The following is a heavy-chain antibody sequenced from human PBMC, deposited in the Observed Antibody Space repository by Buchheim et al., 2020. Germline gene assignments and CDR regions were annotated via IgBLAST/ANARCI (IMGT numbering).Heavy chain of an antibody. J-gene: IGHJ4*02. CDR2: IYHSGRP. D-gene: IGHD3-22*01. CDR1: GGSISSSNW. Sequence: QVQLQESGPGLVKPSGTLSLTCAVSGGSISSSNWWTWVRQPPGKGLEWIGKIYHSGRPNYNPSLKSRVTISVDKSKNQVSLKLSSVTAADTAVYYCARGAIYDSSGYPLWYFDYWGQGT. V-gene: IGHV4-4*02. CDR3: ARGAIYDSSGYPLWYFDY.